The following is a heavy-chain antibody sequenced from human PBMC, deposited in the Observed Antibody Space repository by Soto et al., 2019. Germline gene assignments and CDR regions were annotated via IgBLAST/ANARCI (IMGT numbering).Heavy chain of an antibody. V-gene: IGHV4-30-2*01. D-gene: IGHD5-18*01. CDR1: GGSISSGGYS. Sequence: PSETLSLTCAVSGGSISSGGYSWSWIRQPPGKGLEWIGYIYHSGSTYYNPSLKSRVTISVDRSKNQFSLKLSSVTAADTAVYYCARDSSGLWGSWFDPWGQGTLVTVSS. CDR3: ARDSSGLWGSWFDP. CDR2: IYHSGST. J-gene: IGHJ5*02.